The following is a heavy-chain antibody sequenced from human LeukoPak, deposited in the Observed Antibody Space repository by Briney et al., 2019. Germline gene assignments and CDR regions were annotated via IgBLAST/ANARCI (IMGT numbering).Heavy chain of an antibody. CDR2: INHSGST. D-gene: IGHD2-2*01. J-gene: IGHJ6*02. V-gene: IGHV4-34*01. CDR1: GGSFSGYY. CDR3: ARGTRHCSSTSCSYGMDV. Sequence: NPSETLSLTCTVSGGSFSGYYWSWIRQPPGKGLEWIGEINHSGSTNYNPSLKSRVTISVDTSKNQFSLKLSSVTAADTAVYYCARGTRHCSSTSCSYGMDVWGQGTTVTVSS.